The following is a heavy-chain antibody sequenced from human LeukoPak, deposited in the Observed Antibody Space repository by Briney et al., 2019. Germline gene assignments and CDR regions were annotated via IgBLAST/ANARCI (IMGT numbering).Heavy chain of an antibody. D-gene: IGHD3-22*01. CDR3: ARERRSGYCYVCDY. CDR2: INHSGST. Sequence: SETLSLTCAVYGGSFSGYYWSWIRQPPGKGLEWIGEINHSGSTNYNPSLKSRVTISVDTSKNQFSLKLSSVTAADTAVYYCARERRSGYCYVCDYWGQGTLVIVSS. J-gene: IGHJ4*02. V-gene: IGHV4-34*01. CDR1: GGSFSGYY.